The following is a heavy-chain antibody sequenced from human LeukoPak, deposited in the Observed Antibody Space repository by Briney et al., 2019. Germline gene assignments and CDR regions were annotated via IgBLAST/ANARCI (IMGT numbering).Heavy chain of an antibody. J-gene: IGHJ5*01. D-gene: IGHD2-2*01. CDR3: AKDRHAPGRYCSSTSCFPFDS. CDR1: GFTVSSND. CDR2: IYSGGST. Sequence: GGSLRLSCAASGFTVSSNDMSWVRQAPGKGLECISVIYSGGSTYYADSVKGRFTISRDNTKNTLYLQMNSLRAEDTAVYYCAKDRHAPGRYCSSTSCFPFDSWGQGTLVTVSS. V-gene: IGHV3-53*01.